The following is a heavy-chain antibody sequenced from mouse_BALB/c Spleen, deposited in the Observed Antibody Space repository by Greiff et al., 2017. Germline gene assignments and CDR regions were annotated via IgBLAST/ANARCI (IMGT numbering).Heavy chain of an antibody. D-gene: IGHD1-1*01. V-gene: IGHV1-82*01. Sequence: QVQLQQSGPELVKPGASVKISCKASGYAFSSSWMNWVKQRPGQGLEWIGRIYPGDGDTNYNGKFKGTATLTADKSSSTAYMQLSSLTSVDSAVYFCARWGGSSPNYYAMDYWGQGTSVTVSS. CDR2: IYPGDGDT. CDR3: ARWGGSSPNYYAMDY. J-gene: IGHJ4*01. CDR1: GYAFSSSW.